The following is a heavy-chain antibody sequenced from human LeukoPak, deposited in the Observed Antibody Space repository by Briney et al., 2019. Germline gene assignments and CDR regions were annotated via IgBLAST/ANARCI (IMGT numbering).Heavy chain of an antibody. J-gene: IGHJ5*02. V-gene: IGHV4-39*07. CDR1: GGSISSGSYY. Sequence: SQTLSLTCTVSGGSISSGSYYWSWIRQPPGKGLEWIGEINHSGSTNYNPSLKSRVTISVDTSKNQFSLKLSSVTAADTAVYYCATLLAARSPWGQGTLVTVSS. CDR3: ATLLAARSP. D-gene: IGHD6-6*01. CDR2: INHSGST.